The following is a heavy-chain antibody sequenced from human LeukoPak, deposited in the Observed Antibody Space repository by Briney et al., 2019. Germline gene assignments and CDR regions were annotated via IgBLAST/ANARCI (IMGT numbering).Heavy chain of an antibody. V-gene: IGHV1-69*04. Sequence: GASVKVSCKASDDTFSNYGISWVRQAPGQGLEWMGRIIPILGIANYAQKFQGRVTITADKSTSTAYMELSSLRSEDTAVYYCARGGGYCSGGSCVLALAEYFQHWGQGTLVTVSS. CDR2: IIPILGIA. CDR3: ARGGGYCSGGSCVLALAEYFQH. J-gene: IGHJ1*01. CDR1: DDTFSNYG. D-gene: IGHD2-15*01.